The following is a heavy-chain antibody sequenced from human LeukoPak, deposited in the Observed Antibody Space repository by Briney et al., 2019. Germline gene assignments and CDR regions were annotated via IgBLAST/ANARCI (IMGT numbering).Heavy chain of an antibody. Sequence: SETLSLTCTVSGGSISSSSYYWGWIRQPLGKGLEWIGSIYYSGSTYYNPSLKSRVTISVDTSKNQFSLKLSSVTAADTAVYYCARRGVVAPYNWFDPWGQGTLVTVSS. CDR1: GGSISSSSYY. D-gene: IGHD3-22*01. CDR2: IYYSGST. V-gene: IGHV4-39*01. CDR3: ARRGVVAPYNWFDP. J-gene: IGHJ5*02.